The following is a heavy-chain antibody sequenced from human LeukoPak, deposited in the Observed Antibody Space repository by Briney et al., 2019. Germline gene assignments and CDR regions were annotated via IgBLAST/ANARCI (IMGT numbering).Heavy chain of an antibody. V-gene: IGHV3-15*01. CDR2: IKSKTDGGTT. CDR3: TTDAMITQFDY. CDR1: GFTFSNAW. D-gene: IGHD3-16*01. J-gene: IGHJ4*02. Sequence: GSLSLSCAASGFTFSNAWMSWVRQAPGKGLEWVGRIKSKTDGGTTDYAAPVKGRFTISRDDSKNTLYLQMNSLKTEDTAVYYCTTDAMITQFDYWGQGTLVTVSS.